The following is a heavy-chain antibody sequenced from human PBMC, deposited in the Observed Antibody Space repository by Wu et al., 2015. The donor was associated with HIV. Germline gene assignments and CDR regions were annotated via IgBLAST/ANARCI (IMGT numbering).Heavy chain of an antibody. CDR1: GGTFSTYA. V-gene: IGHV1-69*13. Sequence: QVQLVQSGAEVKKPGSSVRVSCKASGGTFSTYAISWVRQAPGQGLEWMGRIVPLFDAPNYAQRFHDRLTITADGSTTTAYMELSNLRSEDTAVYYCARTLGYCSSTSCFRWFDPWAREPWSPSPQ. J-gene: IGHJ5*02. CDR3: ARTLGYCSSTSCFRWFDP. D-gene: IGHD2-2*01. CDR2: IVPLFDAP.